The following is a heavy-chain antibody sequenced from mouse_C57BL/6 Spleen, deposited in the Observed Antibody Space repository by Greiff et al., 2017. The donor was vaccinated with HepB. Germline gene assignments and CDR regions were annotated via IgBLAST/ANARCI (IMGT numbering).Heavy chain of an antibody. CDR2: INPSSGYT. CDR1: GYTFTSYT. D-gene: IGHD1-1*01. CDR3: AKLYYGSSSDY. Sequence: LVESGADLARPGASVKMSCKASGYTFTSYTMHWVKQRPGQGLEWIGYINPSSGYTKYNQKFKDKATLTADKSSSTAYMQLSSLTSEDSAVYYCAKLYYGSSSDYWGQGTTLTVSS. J-gene: IGHJ2*01. V-gene: IGHV1-4*01.